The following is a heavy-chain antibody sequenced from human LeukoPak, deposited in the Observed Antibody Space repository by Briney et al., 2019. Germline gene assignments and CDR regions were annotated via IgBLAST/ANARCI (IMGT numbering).Heavy chain of an antibody. Sequence: PGGSLRLSCAPSGFTLSNYEMNWVRLTPGKGLEWISYITKGGATVLYADSVKGRFTISRDNSKNTLYLQMNSLRAGDTAIYYCAKASTVLKPIDSWGQGTLVTVSS. J-gene: IGHJ4*02. V-gene: IGHV3-23*01. CDR1: GFTLSNYE. D-gene: IGHD1-14*01. CDR3: AKASTVLKPIDS. CDR2: ITKGGATV.